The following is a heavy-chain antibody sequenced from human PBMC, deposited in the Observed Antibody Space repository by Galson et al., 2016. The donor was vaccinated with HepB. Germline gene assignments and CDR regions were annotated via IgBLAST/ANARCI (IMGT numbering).Heavy chain of an antibody. Sequence: SLRLSCAASGFTFRSHWVHWVRQVPGKGLVWVSRISPDGSVTNYADSVKGRFTISRDNAKNTLYLQMNSLRAEHTAVYFCAKDEVAGSGSCNYWGQGTQVTVSS. J-gene: IGHJ4*02. CDR1: GFTFRSHW. CDR3: AKDEVAGSGSCNY. V-gene: IGHV3-74*01. CDR2: ISPDGSVT. D-gene: IGHD3-10*01.